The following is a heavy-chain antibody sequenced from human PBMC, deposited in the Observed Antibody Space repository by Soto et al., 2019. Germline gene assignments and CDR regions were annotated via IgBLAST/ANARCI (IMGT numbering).Heavy chain of an antibody. Sequence: EVQLVESGGGLVKPGGSLRLSCAASGFTFSHAWMSWVRQAPGKGLEWVGRIKSKTDGGTTDYAAPVKGRFTISSDDSKDTLYLQMNSLKTEDTAVYYCTTEGQGYCSGGSCYGLDYWGQGTLVTVSS. CDR3: TTEGQGYCSGGSCYGLDY. CDR2: IKSKTDGGTT. D-gene: IGHD2-15*01. CDR1: GFTFSHAW. V-gene: IGHV3-15*01. J-gene: IGHJ4*02.